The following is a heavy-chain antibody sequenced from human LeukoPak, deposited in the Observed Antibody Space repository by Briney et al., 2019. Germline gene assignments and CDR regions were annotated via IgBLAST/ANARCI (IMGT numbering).Heavy chain of an antibody. V-gene: IGHV1-69*05. CDR1: GGTFSSYA. Sequence: GASVKVSCKASGGTFSSYAISWVRQAPGQGLEWMGGIIPIFGTANYAQKFQGRVTITTDESTSTAYMELSSLRSEDTTVYYCASESPMVYAKGGFGYWGQGTLVTVSS. D-gene: IGHD2-8*01. J-gene: IGHJ4*02. CDR2: IIPIFGTA. CDR3: ASESPMVYAKGGFGY.